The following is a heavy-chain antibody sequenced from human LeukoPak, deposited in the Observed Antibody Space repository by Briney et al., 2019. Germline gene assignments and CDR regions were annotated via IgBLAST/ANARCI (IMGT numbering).Heavy chain of an antibody. V-gene: IGHV4-59*08. CDR1: GGSISGFY. J-gene: IGHJ4*02. Sequence: SETLSLTCNVSGGSISGFYWSWIRQPPGKGLESIGYIYYSGSTTYNPSLKSRVTMSVDTSENRFSLKLTSVTAADTAVYYCAGCGYNSGWYNFDYWGQGTLVTVSS. CDR2: IYYSGST. D-gene: IGHD6-19*01. CDR3: AGCGYNSGWYNFDY.